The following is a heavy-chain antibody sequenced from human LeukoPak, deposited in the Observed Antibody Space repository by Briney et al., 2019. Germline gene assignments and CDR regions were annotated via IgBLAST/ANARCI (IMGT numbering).Heavy chain of an antibody. CDR1: RFTFSSYA. J-gene: IGHJ4*02. D-gene: IGHD6-19*01. V-gene: IGHV3-64*01. CDR3: ARDSSGWYYFDY. Sequence: GGSLRLSCAASRFTFSSYAMHWVRQAPGKGLEYVSAISSNGGSTYYANSVKGRFTISRDNSKNTLYLQMGSLRAEDMAVYYCARDSSGWYYFDYWGQGTLVTVSS. CDR2: ISSNGGST.